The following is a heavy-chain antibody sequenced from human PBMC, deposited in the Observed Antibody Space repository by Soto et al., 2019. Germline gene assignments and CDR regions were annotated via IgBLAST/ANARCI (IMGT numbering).Heavy chain of an antibody. CDR1: GFTFSSYA. Sequence: GGSLRLSCAASGFTFSSYAMSWVRQAPGKGLEWVSAISDSGGSTYYADSVKGRFTFSRDNSKNTLYLQMNSLRAEDTAVYYCAKATYSNTGGYYYYGMDVWGQGTTVTVSS. CDR3: AKATYSNTGGYYYYGMDV. J-gene: IGHJ6*02. CDR2: ISDSGGST. V-gene: IGHV3-23*01. D-gene: IGHD4-4*01.